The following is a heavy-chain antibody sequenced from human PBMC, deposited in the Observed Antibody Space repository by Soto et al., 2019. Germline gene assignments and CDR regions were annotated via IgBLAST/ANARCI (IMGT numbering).Heavy chain of an antibody. CDR3: AKDHMDYGDGVGWFDP. Sequence: QVQLVESGGGVVQPGRSLRLSCAASGFTFSSYGMHWVRQAPGKGLDWVAVISYDGSNKYYADSVKGRFTISRDNSKNTLYLQMNSLRAEDTAVYYCAKDHMDYGDGVGWFDPWGQGTLVTVSS. V-gene: IGHV3-30*18. CDR1: GFTFSSYG. CDR2: ISYDGSNK. J-gene: IGHJ5*02. D-gene: IGHD4-17*01.